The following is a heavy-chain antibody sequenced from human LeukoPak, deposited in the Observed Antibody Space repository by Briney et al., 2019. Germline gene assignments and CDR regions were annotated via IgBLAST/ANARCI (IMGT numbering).Heavy chain of an antibody. J-gene: IGHJ4*02. V-gene: IGHV3-23*01. Sequence: GGSLTLSCAASGFTFNNYALSWVRQAPGKGLEWVSAISGSGISTYYADSVKGRFTISRDNSKNTLYLQMNTLRAEDTAVYYCAMASKITLVRGDFDYWGQGTLVTVSS. CDR1: GFTFNNYA. CDR3: AMASKITLVRGDFDY. D-gene: IGHD3-10*01. CDR2: ISGSGIST.